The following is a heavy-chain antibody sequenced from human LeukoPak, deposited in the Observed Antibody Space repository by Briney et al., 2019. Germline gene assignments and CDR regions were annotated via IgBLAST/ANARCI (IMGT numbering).Heavy chain of an antibody. CDR3: ARVGIAARPGYMDV. CDR1: GGSISSYY. D-gene: IGHD6-6*01. CDR2: IYYSGST. V-gene: IGHV4-59*01. Sequence: SETLSLTCTVSGGSISSYYWGWIRQPPGKGLEWIGYIYYSGSTNYNPSLKSRVTISVDTSKNQFSLKLSSVTAADTAVYYCARVGIAARPGYMDVCGKGTTVTVSS. J-gene: IGHJ6*03.